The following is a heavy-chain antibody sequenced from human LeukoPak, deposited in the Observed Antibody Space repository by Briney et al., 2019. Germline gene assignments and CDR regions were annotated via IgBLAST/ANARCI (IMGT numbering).Heavy chain of an antibody. CDR2: ITTSGSTT. D-gene: IGHD3-10*01. J-gene: IGHJ4*02. V-gene: IGHV3-48*03. CDR3: AWVTGYWGSGNYFFDY. CDR1: GFTFSHYE. Sequence: PGGSLRLSCTASGFTFSHYEMNWVRQAPGKGLEWVSFITTSGSTTYYADSVKGRFTISRDNAKNSLYLQMNSLRAEDTAVYHCAWVTGYWGSGNYFFDYWGQGTLVTVSS.